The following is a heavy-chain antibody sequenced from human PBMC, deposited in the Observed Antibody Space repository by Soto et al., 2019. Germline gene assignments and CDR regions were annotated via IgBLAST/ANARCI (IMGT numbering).Heavy chain of an antibody. CDR2: ISSSGSTI. J-gene: IGHJ6*02. D-gene: IGHD2-15*01. CDR1: GFTFSSYE. V-gene: IGHV3-48*03. Sequence: QAGGSLRLSCAASGFTFSSYEMNWVRQAPGKGLEWVSYISSSGSTIYYADSVKGRFTISRDNAKNSLYLQMNSLRAEDTAVYYCARWGFRPLDIVVVVAASRGGMDVWGQGTTVTVSS. CDR3: ARWGFRPLDIVVVVAASRGGMDV.